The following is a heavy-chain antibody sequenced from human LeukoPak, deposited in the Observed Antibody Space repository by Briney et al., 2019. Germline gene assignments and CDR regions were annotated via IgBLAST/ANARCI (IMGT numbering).Heavy chain of an antibody. J-gene: IGHJ4*02. CDR1: GGSISSDNW. D-gene: IGHD1-1*01. CDR2: FYRTGRT. V-gene: IGHV4-4*02. CDR3: ARELQRSSHFDY. Sequence: SGTLSLTCAVSGGSISSDNWWSWVRQPPGKGLEWVGEFYRTGRTNYNPSLKSRVSISVDKSKNQFSLTLSSVTAADTAVYYCARELQRSSHFDYWGQGTLVTVSS.